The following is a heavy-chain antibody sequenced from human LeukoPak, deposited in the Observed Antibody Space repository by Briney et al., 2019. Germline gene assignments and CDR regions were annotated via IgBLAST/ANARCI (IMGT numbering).Heavy chain of an antibody. Sequence: GGSLRLSCAASGFTFSNYAMSWVRQAPGKGLEWVSLIGSSGGTTYYADSVKGRFTISRDNSKNTLYLQMNSLRAEDTAKYYCAKDLFGDFDYWGQGTLVTVS. D-gene: IGHD3-16*01. CDR3: AKDLFGDFDY. J-gene: IGHJ4*02. V-gene: IGHV3-23*01. CDR2: IGSSGGTT. CDR1: GFTFSNYA.